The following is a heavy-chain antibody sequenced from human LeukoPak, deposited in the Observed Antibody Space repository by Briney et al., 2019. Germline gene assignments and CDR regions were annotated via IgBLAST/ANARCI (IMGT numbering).Heavy chain of an antibody. Sequence: TGGSLRLSCAASGFTFSSYSMNWVRQAPGKGLEWVSSISSSKTYIYYADAVKGRFTISRENAKNSLYLQMNSLRAEDPAVYYCARGQPISMITAPYFDYWGQGTLVTFSS. CDR2: ISSSKTYI. D-gene: IGHD3-22*01. CDR3: ARGQPISMITAPYFDY. CDR1: GFTFSSYS. J-gene: IGHJ4*02. V-gene: IGHV3-21*01.